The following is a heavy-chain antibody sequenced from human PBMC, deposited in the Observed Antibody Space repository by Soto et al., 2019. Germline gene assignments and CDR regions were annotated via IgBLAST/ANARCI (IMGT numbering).Heavy chain of an antibody. CDR2: ISGSGDRA. CDR1: GFTFSSYA. D-gene: IGHD5-12*01. Sequence: PGGCLRLPCAASGFTFSSYAMSWVRQAPGKGLEWVSAISGSGDRAYHANSVKGRFTISRDNSKNTLYLQVNSLRAEDTAVYYCTKGYGASHSPLDYWGQGTQVTVSS. J-gene: IGHJ4*02. V-gene: IGHV3-23*01. CDR3: TKGYGASHSPLDY.